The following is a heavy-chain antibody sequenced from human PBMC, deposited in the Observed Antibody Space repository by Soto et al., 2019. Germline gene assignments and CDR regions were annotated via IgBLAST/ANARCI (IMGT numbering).Heavy chain of an antibody. CDR1: GGSITSYN. Sequence: PSETLSLTCTVYGGSITSYNWNWLRQPPGKALEWIGYVYNSGSTNYNPSLKSRVTISVDTSKNQFSLKVNSATAADTAVYYCARRAVVAVTGSLDNWLDPWGQGILVTVSS. V-gene: IGHV4-59*01. D-gene: IGHD2-21*01. CDR2: VYNSGST. J-gene: IGHJ5*02. CDR3: ARRAVVAVTGSLDNWLDP.